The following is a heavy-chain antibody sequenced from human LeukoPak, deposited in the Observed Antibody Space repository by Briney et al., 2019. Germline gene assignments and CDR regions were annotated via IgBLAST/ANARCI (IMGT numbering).Heavy chain of an antibody. CDR1: GFTFSNYA. J-gene: IGHJ4*02. CDR2: ISGSGDTS. D-gene: IGHD2-15*01. V-gene: IGHV3-23*01. CDR3: AKHANSGGAEIDF. Sequence: GGSLRLSCATSGFTFSNYAMTWVRQAPGKGLEWVATISGSGDTSYYADSVRGRYTISRDNSKNTLYLQTDNLRSEDTAVYYCAKHANSGGAEIDFWGQGTLVIVSS.